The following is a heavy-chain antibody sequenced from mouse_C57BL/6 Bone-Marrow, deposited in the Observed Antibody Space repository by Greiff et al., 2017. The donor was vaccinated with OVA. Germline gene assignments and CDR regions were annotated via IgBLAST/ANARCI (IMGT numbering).Heavy chain of an antibody. V-gene: IGHV1-85*01. CDR3: ASLAPPYYFDY. J-gene: IGHJ2*01. CDR1: GYTFTSYD. Sequence: QVQLKQSGPELVKPGASVKLSCKASGYTFTSYDINWVKQRPGQGLEWIGWIYPRDGSTKYNEKFKGKATLTVDTSSSTAYMELHSLTSEDSAVYSCASLAPPYYFDYWGQGTTLTVSS. CDR2: IYPRDGST.